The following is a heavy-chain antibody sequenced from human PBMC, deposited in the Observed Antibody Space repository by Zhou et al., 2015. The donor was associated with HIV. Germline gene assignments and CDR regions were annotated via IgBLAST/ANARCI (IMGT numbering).Heavy chain of an antibody. CDR2: IIPILGIA. Sequence: QVQLVQSGAEVKKPGSSVKVSCKASGGTFSSYTISWVRQAPGQGLEWMGRIIPILGIANYAQKFQGRVTITADKSTSTAYMELSSLRSEDTAVYYCARTLFYYYDSSGYYYPEFDYWGQGTLVTVSS. V-gene: IGHV1-69*02. CDR1: GGTFSSYT. D-gene: IGHD3-22*01. J-gene: IGHJ4*02. CDR3: ARTLFYYYDSSGYYYPEFDY.